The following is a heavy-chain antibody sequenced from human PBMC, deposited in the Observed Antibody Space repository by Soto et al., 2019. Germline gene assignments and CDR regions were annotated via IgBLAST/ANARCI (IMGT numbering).Heavy chain of an antibody. CDR1: GYTFTSYY. CDR2: INPSGGST. Sequence: ASVKVSCKASGYTFTSYYIHWVRQAPGQGLEWMGIINPSGGSTTYSQKFQGRVTMTRDTSTSTVYMELSSLRSEDTAVYYCTRAPSYGAFDIWGQGTMVTVSS. CDR3: TRAPSYGAFDI. V-gene: IGHV1-46*03. J-gene: IGHJ3*02. D-gene: IGHD4-17*01.